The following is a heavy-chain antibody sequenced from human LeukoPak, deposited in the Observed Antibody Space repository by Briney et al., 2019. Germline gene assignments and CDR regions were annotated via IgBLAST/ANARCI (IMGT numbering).Heavy chain of an antibody. CDR1: GYSFTSYW. CDR3: ARGDKVDGSWYGFDY. Sequence: GESLKISCKGSGYSFTSYWIGWVRQMPGKGLEWMGIIYPSDSDTRYSPSFQGQVTISADKSISTAYLQWSSLKASDTAMYYCARGDKVDGSWYGFDYWGQGTLVTVSS. CDR2: IYPSDSDT. V-gene: IGHV5-51*01. J-gene: IGHJ4*02. D-gene: IGHD6-13*01.